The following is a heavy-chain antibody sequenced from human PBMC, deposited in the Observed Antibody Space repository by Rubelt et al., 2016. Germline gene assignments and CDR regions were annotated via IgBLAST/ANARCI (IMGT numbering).Heavy chain of an antibody. CDR3: GRSPPSSSSEPDY. J-gene: IGHJ4*02. CDR2: IYPSGGT. CDR1: GGSISGYY. D-gene: IGHD6-6*01. V-gene: IGHV4-4*08. Sequence: QVQLQESGPGLVKPSETLSLSCTVSGGSISGYYWSWIRQPPGKGLEWIASIYPSGGTYYNPSLKSRVTISVDASKNQFSLKLSSVTASDTAVYYCGRSPPSSSSEPDYWGQGTLVTVSS.